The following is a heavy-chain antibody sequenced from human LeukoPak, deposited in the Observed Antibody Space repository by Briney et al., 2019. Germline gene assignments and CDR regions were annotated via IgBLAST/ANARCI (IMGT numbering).Heavy chain of an antibody. D-gene: IGHD6-13*01. V-gene: IGHV4-39*07. CDR3: AAGYSSSWYSDY. Sequence: SETLSLACTVSSGSISSSSYYWGWIRQPPGKGLEWIGSIYYSGSTYYNPSLKSRVTISVDTSKNQFSLKLSSVTAADTAVYYCAAGYSSSWYSDYWGQGTLVTVSS. J-gene: IGHJ4*02. CDR1: SGSISSSSYY. CDR2: IYYSGST.